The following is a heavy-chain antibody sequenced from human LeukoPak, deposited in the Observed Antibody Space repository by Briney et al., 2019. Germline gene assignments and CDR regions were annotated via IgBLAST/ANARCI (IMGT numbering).Heavy chain of an antibody. V-gene: IGHV3-66*01. Sequence: GGSMRLSCAASGFTVSSNYMSWVRQAPGKGLEWVSVIYSGGSTYYADSVKGRFTISRDNSKNTLYLQMNSLRAEDTAVYYCAKSRSVGARWDLFDYWGQGTLVTVSS. D-gene: IGHD1-26*01. CDR2: IYSGGST. CDR1: GFTVSSNY. J-gene: IGHJ4*02. CDR3: AKSRSVGARWDLFDY.